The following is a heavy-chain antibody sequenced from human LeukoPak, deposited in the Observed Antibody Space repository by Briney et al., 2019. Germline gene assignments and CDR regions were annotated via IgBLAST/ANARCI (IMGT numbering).Heavy chain of an antibody. CDR1: GVSISSSNSY. CDR2: IYYSGST. CDR3: ARVGRFLEWLLYYYYYMDV. D-gene: IGHD3-3*01. V-gene: IGHV4-61*05. Sequence: SETLSLTCTVSGVSISSSNSYWGWIRQPPGKGLEWIGYIYYSGSTNYNPSLKSRVTISVDTSKNQFSLKLSSVTAADTAVYYCARVGRFLEWLLYYYYYMDVWGKGTTVTVSS. J-gene: IGHJ6*03.